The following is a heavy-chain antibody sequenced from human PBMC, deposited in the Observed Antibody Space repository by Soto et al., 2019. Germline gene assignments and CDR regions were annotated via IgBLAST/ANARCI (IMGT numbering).Heavy chain of an antibody. J-gene: IGHJ3*02. V-gene: IGHV3-21*01. Sequence: GGSLRLSCAASGFTFSSYSMNWVRQAPGKGLDWVSSISSSSSYIYYAGSVKARFTICRENANNSLYLQMNSLGAEDTAVYYCARDRSALWFGDYDAFDIWGQGTMVTVSS. CDR1: GFTFSSYS. D-gene: IGHD3-10*01. CDR3: ARDRSALWFGDYDAFDI. CDR2: ISSSSSYI.